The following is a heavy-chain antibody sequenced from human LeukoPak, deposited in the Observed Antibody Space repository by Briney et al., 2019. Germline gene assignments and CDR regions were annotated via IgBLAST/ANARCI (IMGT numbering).Heavy chain of an antibody. D-gene: IGHD5-18*01. J-gene: IGHJ4*02. CDR1: GGSISTAVYY. CDR2: IYYSGIT. Sequence: SQTLSLTCTVSGGSISTAVYYGTWIRQYPGKGLEWIGHIYYSGITSYNPSLKSRVTISFDTSKSQFYLRLSAVTGADTAVYFCARSSLTYNYDYCGQGTLVTVSS. V-gene: IGHV4-31*03. CDR3: ARSSLTYNYDY.